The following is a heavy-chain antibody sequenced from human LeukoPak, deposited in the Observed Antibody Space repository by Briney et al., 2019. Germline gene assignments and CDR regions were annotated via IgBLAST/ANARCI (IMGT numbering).Heavy chain of an antibody. V-gene: IGHV1-18*01. CDR1: GYTFTRYG. CDR2: ISACDDNT. Sequence: ASLKVSCTASGYTFTRYGISWVRQAPGQGLEWMGWISACDDNTNYAQKLQGRVTMTKDTSTSTAYMELRSLRSDDTAVYYCARVPYCSGGSCYFRSHFDYWGQGTLVTVSS. J-gene: IGHJ4*02. CDR3: ARVPYCSGGSCYFRSHFDY. D-gene: IGHD2-15*01.